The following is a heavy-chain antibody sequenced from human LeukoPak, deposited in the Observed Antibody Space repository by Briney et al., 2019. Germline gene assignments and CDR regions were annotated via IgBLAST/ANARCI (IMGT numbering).Heavy chain of an antibody. D-gene: IGHD3-22*01. CDR1: GFTSSSYG. V-gene: IGHV3-30*03. CDR3: ARVSVYGYYF. CDR2: ISYDGSNK. Sequence: PGGSLRLSCAASGFTSSSYGMHWVRQAPGKGLEWVAVISYDGSNKYYADSVKGRFTISRDNSKNTLYLQMNSQRAEDTAVYYCARVSVYGYYFWGQGTLVSVSS. J-gene: IGHJ4*02.